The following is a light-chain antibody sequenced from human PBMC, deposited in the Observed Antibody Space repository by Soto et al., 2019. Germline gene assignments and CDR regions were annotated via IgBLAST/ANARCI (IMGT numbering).Light chain of an antibody. CDR3: QQSDTTPRT. V-gene: IGKV1-39*01. CDR2: AAS. CDR1: QSISNY. Sequence: DIQMTQSPSSLSASIGDRVTITCRASQSISNYLNCYQQRPGEAPKLLISAASTLFSGVPSKFSGSGSGTDCTLTIISLQPEDIATYFCQQSDTTPRTFGPGTKVEI. J-gene: IGKJ1*01.